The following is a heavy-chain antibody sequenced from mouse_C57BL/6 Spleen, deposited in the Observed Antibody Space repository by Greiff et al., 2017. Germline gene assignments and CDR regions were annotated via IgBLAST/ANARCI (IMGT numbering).Heavy chain of an antibody. V-gene: IGHV1-22*01. CDR1: GYTFTDYN. J-gene: IGHJ2*01. D-gene: IGHD2-5*01. CDR3: ARTSYYSNWGYFDY. Sequence: EVQLQQSGPELVKPGASVKMSCKASGYTFTDYNMHWVKQSHGKSLEWIGYINPNNGGTSYNQKFKGKATLTVNKSSSTAYMELRSLTSEESAVYYCARTSYYSNWGYFDYWGQGTTLTVSS. CDR2: INPNNGGT.